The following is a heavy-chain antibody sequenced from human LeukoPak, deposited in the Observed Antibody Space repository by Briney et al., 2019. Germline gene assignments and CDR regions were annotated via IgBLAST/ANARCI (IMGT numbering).Heavy chain of an antibody. CDR1: GDSMSDSY. Sequence: ASETLSLTCTVSGDSMSDSYWSWIRQPAGKGLEWIGRIYSSGNTNYNPSLKSRVTLSVDTSSNQFSLTLSSVTAADTAVYYCARDIRSHNGPGGYYYYYMDVWGKGTTVTVSS. CDR3: ARDIRSHNGPGGYYYYYMDV. V-gene: IGHV4-4*07. CDR2: IYSSGNT. J-gene: IGHJ6*03. D-gene: IGHD2-8*01.